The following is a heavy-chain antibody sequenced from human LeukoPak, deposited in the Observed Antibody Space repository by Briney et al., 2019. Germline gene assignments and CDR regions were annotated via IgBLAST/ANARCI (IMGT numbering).Heavy chain of an antibody. CDR1: GFTFSDYY. V-gene: IGHV3-11*04. D-gene: IGHD3-9*01. Sequence: GGSLRLSCAASGFTFSDYYMSWIRQAPGKGLEWVSYISSSGSTIYYADSVKGRFTISRDNAKNSVYLQMNSLRGEDTAVYYCARDRTPVELRFFAWLLRGLFDYWGQGTPVTVSS. J-gene: IGHJ4*02. CDR3: ARDRTPVELRFFAWLLRGLFDY. CDR2: ISSSGSTI.